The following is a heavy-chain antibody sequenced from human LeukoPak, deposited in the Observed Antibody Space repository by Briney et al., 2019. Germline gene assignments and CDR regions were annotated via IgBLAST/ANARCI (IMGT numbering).Heavy chain of an antibody. CDR3: ARSLTNYYDSSGWADY. CDR2: MNPNSGNT. V-gene: IGHV1-8*01. Sequence: ASVKVSCKASGYTFTSYDINWVRQATGQGLEWMGWMNPNSGNTGYAQKFQGRVTMTRNTSISTAYMELSSLRSEGTAVYYCARSLTNYYDSSGWADYWGQGTLVTVSS. CDR1: GYTFTSYD. D-gene: IGHD3-22*01. J-gene: IGHJ4*02.